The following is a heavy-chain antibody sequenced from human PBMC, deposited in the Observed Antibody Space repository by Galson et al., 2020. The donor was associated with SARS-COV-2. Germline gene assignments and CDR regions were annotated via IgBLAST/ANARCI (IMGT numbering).Heavy chain of an antibody. Sequence: SGPTLVKPTRTLTLTCTFSGVSLRTSGMCVTWIRQPPRTAREHLALLASRDEKYYNRSLKTRLTIPKDTSINQMVLTMTNMYPVDTATYYCAWMSTSATYQADNWFDPWGLGTLVTVSS. CDR2: LASRDEK. CDR1: GVSLRTSGMC. D-gene: IGHD2-8*02. J-gene: IGHJ5*02. V-gene: IGHV2-70*01. CDR3: AWMSTSATYQADNWFDP.